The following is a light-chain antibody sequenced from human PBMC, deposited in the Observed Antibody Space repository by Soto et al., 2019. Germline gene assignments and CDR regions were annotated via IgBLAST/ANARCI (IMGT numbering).Light chain of an antibody. V-gene: IGLV2-14*01. J-gene: IGLJ3*02. CDR3: SSYTSSSTLVV. Sequence: QSALTQPASVSRSPGQSITISCTGTSSDVGGYKYVSWYQQHPGKAPKLMIYEVSNRPSGVSNRFSGSKSGNTASLTISGLLAEDEADYYCSSYTSSSTLVVFGGGTKLTVL. CDR2: EVS. CDR1: SSDVGGYKY.